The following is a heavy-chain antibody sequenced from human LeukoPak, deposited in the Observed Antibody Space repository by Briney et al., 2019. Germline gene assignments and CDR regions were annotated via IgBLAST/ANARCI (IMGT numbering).Heavy chain of an antibody. CDR3: ARSFNAYYYYMDV. V-gene: IGHV1-2*02. J-gene: IGHJ6*03. CDR2: INPNSGGT. CDR1: GYTFTGYY. D-gene: IGHD2-8*01. Sequence: ASVKVSCKASGYTFTGYYMHWVRQAPGQGLEWMGWINPNSGGTNYAQKFQGRVTTTRDTSISTAYMELSRLRSDDTAVYYCARSFNAYYYYMDVWGKGTTVTVSS.